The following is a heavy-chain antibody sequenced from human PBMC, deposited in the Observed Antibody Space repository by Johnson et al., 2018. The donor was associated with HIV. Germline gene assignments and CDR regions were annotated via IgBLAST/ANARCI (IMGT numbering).Heavy chain of an antibody. V-gene: IGHV3-30*18. CDR3: AKAYSVAGLRDAFDI. CDR1: GFTFSSYG. Sequence: VESGGGVVQPGRSLRLSCVASGFTFSSYGIHWVSQAPGKGLEWVAVISYDGGNKYYADSVKGRFSISRDNSNNTVYLQLNSLTGEDTAVYFCAKAYSVAGLRDAFDIWGQGTMVTVSS. J-gene: IGHJ3*02. CDR2: ISYDGGNK. D-gene: IGHD6-19*01.